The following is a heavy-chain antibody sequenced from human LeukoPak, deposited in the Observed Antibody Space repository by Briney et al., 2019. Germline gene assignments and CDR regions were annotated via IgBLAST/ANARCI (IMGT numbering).Heavy chain of an antibody. D-gene: IGHD6-13*01. CDR2: IRTSGST. CDR1: GFTFSNYA. Sequence: PGGSLRLSCGASGFTFSNYAMSWVRQAPGKGLEWVSAIRTSGSTYYADSVKGRFTISRDNPKNTLSLQMNSLRGEDTAVYYCAKPERYGTTWYGRVDYWGQGTLVTVSS. CDR3: AKPERYGTTWYGRVDY. J-gene: IGHJ4*02. V-gene: IGHV3-23*01.